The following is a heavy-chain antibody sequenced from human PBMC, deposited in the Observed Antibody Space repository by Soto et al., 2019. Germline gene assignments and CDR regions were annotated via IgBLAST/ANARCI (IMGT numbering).Heavy chain of an antibody. Sequence: QMQLVQSGPEVKKPGTSVKVSCKASGFTFTSSAMQWVRQARGQRLEWIGWIVVGSGNTNYAQKFQERVTMTRDMSTSTANMERSSLGSEDTAVYYGAACRASDNYGMDVWGQGTTVTVFS. J-gene: IGHJ6*02. CDR3: AACRASDNYGMDV. CDR1: GFTFTSSA. V-gene: IGHV1-58*02. CDR2: IVVGSGNT. D-gene: IGHD3-10*01.